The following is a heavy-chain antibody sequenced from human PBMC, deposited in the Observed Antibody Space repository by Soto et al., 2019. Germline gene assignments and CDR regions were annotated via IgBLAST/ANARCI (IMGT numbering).Heavy chain of an antibody. CDR3: ARYRISGSWSKFDY. CDR1: GLTISSASYH. J-gene: IGHJ4*02. D-gene: IGHD6-13*01. Sequence: QVLLQESGPRLMKPSETLSLSCTVSGLTISSASYHWSWIRQHPGKGLEWVGNIYYNGSTYYSPSLKSRGTLWLDTSKNQFSRRLTSVTAADTAVYYCARYRISGSWSKFDYWGQGTLVSVSS. CDR2: IYYNGST. V-gene: IGHV4-31*03.